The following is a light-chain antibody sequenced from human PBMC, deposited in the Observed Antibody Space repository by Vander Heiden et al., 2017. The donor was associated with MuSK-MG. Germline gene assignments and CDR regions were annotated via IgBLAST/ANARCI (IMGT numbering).Light chain of an antibody. CDR2: GAS. V-gene: IGKV3-15*01. CDR3: QQYNEWPSFT. Sequence: EIVLTQSPATLSASPGERAILSCRASQGVRNTLAWYQQKPGQAPRLLVYGASTRASGIPARFSGNGSGTEFTLTINSLQSEDFAVYYCQQYNEWPSFTFGPGTKVDI. J-gene: IGKJ3*01. CDR1: QGVRNT.